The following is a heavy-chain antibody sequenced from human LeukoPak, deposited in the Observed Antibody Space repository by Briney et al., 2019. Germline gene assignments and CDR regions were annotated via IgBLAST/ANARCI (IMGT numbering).Heavy chain of an antibody. V-gene: IGHV3-30-3*01. CDR2: ISYDGSNK. CDR3: AKDRTGTRGPFDY. CDR1: GFTFSSYA. J-gene: IGHJ4*02. Sequence: PGGSLRLSCAASGFTFSSYAMHWVRQAPGKGLEWVAVISYDGSNKYYADSVKGRFTISRDNSKNTLYLQMNSLRAEDTAVYYCAKDRTGTRGPFDYWGQGTLVTVSS. D-gene: IGHD1-1*01.